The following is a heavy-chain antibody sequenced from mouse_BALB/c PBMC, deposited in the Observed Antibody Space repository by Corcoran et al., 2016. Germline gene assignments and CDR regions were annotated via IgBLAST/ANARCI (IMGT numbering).Heavy chain of an antibody. CDR1: GYTFTNYG. V-gene: IGHV9-3*02. D-gene: IGHD2-1*01. Sequence: QIPLVQSGPELKKPGEPVKISCNASGYTFTNYGMNWVKPAAGKGLKWMGWINTNTGEQTYAEEFKVLFALSLDTSASTAYLQINNLKNEDTATYFCSRYLDVNYPYYCAMDYWGQGTSVTVSS. CDR2: INTNTGEQ. CDR3: SRYLDVNYPYYCAMDY. J-gene: IGHJ4*01.